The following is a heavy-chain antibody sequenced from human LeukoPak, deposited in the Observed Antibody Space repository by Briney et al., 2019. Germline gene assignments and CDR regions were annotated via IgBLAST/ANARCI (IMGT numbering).Heavy chain of an antibody. J-gene: IGHJ4*02. CDR2: ISYDGSNK. CDR1: GFTFSSYA. Sequence: GRPLRLSCAASGFTFSSYAMHWVRQAPGKGLEWVAVISYDGSNKYYADSVKGRFTISRDNSKNTLYLQMASPRAEDTAVYYCARHLATSGSYPLDYWGQGALVTVSS. CDR3: ARHLATSGSYPLDY. V-gene: IGHV3-30*04. D-gene: IGHD2-15*01.